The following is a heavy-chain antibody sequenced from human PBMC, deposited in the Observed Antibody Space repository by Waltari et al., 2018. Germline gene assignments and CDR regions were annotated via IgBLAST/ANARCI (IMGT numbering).Heavy chain of an antibody. V-gene: IGHV1-8*01. D-gene: IGHD2-2*01. J-gene: IGHJ4*02. CDR2: MNPNIGNT. Sequence: QVQLVQSGAEVKKPGASVKVSCKASGYTFTSYDINWVRQATGQGLEWMGWMNPNIGNTGYAQKCQGRVTMTRNTSISTAYMELSSLRSEDTAVYYCARTMRRVRVLDYWGQGTLVTVSS. CDR1: GYTFTSYD. CDR3: ARTMRRVRVLDY.